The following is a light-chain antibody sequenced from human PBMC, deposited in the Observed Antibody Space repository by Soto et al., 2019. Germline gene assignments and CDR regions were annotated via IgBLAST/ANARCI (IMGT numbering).Light chain of an antibody. Sequence: PGEKATLSFRASQTISSNYLAWYQQKPGQAPRLLIHGASTRAIGIPDRFSGSGSGADFILTISRLEPEDFAVYYCQQYDSSPRTFGQGTKVDIK. CDR3: QQYDSSPRT. V-gene: IGKV3-20*01. J-gene: IGKJ1*01. CDR1: QTISSNY. CDR2: GAS.